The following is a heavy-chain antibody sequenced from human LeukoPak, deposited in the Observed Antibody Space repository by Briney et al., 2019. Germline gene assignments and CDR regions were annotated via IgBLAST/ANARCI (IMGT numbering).Heavy chain of an antibody. CDR1: GFTFSDHY. Sequence: GGSLRLSCAASGFTFSDHYMDWVRQAPGKGLEWVGRTRNKANSYTTEYAASVKGRFTISRDDSKNSLYLQMNSLKTEDTAVYYCWSSSYDWDRFFDHWGQGTLVTVSS. D-gene: IGHD5-12*01. V-gene: IGHV3-72*01. CDR2: TRNKANSYTT. CDR3: WSSSYDWDRFFDH. J-gene: IGHJ4*02.